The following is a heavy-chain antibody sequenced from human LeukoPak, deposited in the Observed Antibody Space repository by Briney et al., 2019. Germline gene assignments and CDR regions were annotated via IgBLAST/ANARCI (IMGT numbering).Heavy chain of an antibody. CDR3: ARDPSGYFNY. Sequence: PSETLSLTCTVSGGSVSSGNYYWSWIRQPPGKGLEWIGYIYYSGSTNYNPSLKSRVTISVDTSKDQFSLKLSSVTAADTAVYYCARDPSGYFNYWGQGTLATVSS. V-gene: IGHV4-61*01. CDR1: GGSVSSGNYY. CDR2: IYYSGST. D-gene: IGHD3-22*01. J-gene: IGHJ4*02.